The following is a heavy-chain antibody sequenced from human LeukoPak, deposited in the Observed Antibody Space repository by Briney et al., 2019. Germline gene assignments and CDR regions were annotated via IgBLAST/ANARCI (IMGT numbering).Heavy chain of an antibody. CDR2: MNPNSGKT. CDR3: ARVGTIRAPYYDSY. D-gene: IGHD3-3*01. CDR1: GYTFTSYD. J-gene: IGHJ4*02. Sequence: ASVKVSCKASGYTFTSYDINWVRQATGQGLEWMGWMNPNSGKTGYAQKFQGRVTITRNTSISTAYMELSSLRSEDTAVYYCARVGTIRAPYYDSYWGQGTLVTVSS. V-gene: IGHV1-8*03.